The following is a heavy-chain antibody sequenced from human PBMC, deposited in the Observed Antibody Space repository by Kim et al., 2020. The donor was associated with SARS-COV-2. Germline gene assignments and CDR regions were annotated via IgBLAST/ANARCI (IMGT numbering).Heavy chain of an antibody. Sequence: GGSLRLSCAASGFTFGLYGMHWVRQAPGKGLEWVAAIRSNGNNTYYAESVKGRFTISRDNSKNTLYLQMDSLRREDKGTYYCARDVLSRTSGRYNDDWGPGIPVTVSS. CDR1: GFTFGLYG. V-gene: IGHV3-64*02. D-gene: IGHD3-10*01. CDR2: IRSNGNNT. J-gene: IGHJ4*02. CDR3: ARDVLSRTSGRYNDD.